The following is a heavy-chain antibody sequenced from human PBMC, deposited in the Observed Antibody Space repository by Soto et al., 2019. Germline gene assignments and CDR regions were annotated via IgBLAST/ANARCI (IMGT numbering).Heavy chain of an antibody. CDR2: FDPEDGET. V-gene: IGHV1-24*01. CDR1: GYTLTELS. J-gene: IGHJ4*02. CDR3: APATASIVGATKTDF. Sequence: ASVKVSCKVSGYTLTELSMHWVRQAPGKGLEWMGGFDPEDGETIYAQKFQGRVTMNEDTSTDTAYMELSSLRSEDTAVYYCAPATASIVGATKTDFWGQGTLVTVSS. D-gene: IGHD1-26*01.